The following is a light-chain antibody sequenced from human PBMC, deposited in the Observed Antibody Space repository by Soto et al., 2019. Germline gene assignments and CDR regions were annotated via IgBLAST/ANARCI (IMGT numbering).Light chain of an antibody. Sequence: DSQMTQSPSSLSASVGDRVSMTCGASQSISSYLNWYQHKPGKAPNLLIYAATRLQSGVPSRFSGSGSGTDFTLTISSLQPEDFATYYCQQSYSNPRTFGQGTKVDIK. J-gene: IGKJ1*01. CDR2: AAT. CDR1: QSISSY. CDR3: QQSYSNPRT. V-gene: IGKV1-39*01.